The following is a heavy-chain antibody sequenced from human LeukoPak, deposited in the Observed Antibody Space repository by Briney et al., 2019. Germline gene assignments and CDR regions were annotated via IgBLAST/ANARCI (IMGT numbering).Heavy chain of an antibody. CDR3: ARESTKYCAYYSGFDF. D-gene: IGHD2-8*02. Sequence: GGSLRLSCIASGFTFSSHWMNWVRQAPGKGLEWVANIMQDGSEKYYVDSVKGRFIISRDNAKNSLYLQMNSLRAEDTAVYYCARESTKYCAYYSGFDFWGQGTMVTVSS. J-gene: IGHJ3*01. CDR1: GFTFSSHW. V-gene: IGHV3-7*01. CDR2: IMQDGSEK.